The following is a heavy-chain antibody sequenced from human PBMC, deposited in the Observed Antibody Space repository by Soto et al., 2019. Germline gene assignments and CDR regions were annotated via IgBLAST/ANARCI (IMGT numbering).Heavy chain of an antibody. D-gene: IGHD1-26*01. CDR3: ARSQRGRTAFTFDY. Sequence: SQTLSLTCTVSGDSVGSENYYRAWIRQSPKKGLEWIGYIYYSGTTNYNSHLKSRVSLSVDTSRNQFSLSLTSVTAADTAVYFCARSQRGRTAFTFDYWGQGVLVTVSS. CDR2: IYYSGTT. V-gene: IGHV4-61*01. J-gene: IGHJ4*02. CDR1: GDSVGSENYY.